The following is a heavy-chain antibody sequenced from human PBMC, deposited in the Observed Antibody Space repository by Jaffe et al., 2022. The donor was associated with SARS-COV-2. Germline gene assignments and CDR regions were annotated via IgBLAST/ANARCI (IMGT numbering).Heavy chain of an antibody. Sequence: QVQLQESGPGLVKPSETLSLTCTVSGGSISSYYWSWIRQPPGKGLEWIGYIYYSGSTNYNPSLKSRVTISVDTSKNQFSLKLSSVTAADTAVYYCAREDYGDPDAFDIWGQGTMVTVSS. V-gene: IGHV4-59*01. CDR1: GGSISSYY. CDR3: AREDYGDPDAFDI. CDR2: IYYSGST. D-gene: IGHD4-17*01. J-gene: IGHJ3*02.